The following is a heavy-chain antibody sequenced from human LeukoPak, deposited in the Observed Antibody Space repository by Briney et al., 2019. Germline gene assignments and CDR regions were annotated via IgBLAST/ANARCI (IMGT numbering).Heavy chain of an antibody. V-gene: IGHV4-39*01. CDR3: ARQGMAVAGTGRDWFDP. CDR2: IYYSGST. Sequence: SETLSLTCTVSGGSISSSSYYWGWIRQPPGKGLEWIGSIYYSGSTYYNPSLKSRVTISVDTSKNQFSLKLSSVTAADTAVYYCARQGMAVAGTGRDWFDPWGQGTLVTVSS. J-gene: IGHJ5*02. CDR1: GGSISSSSYY. D-gene: IGHD6-19*01.